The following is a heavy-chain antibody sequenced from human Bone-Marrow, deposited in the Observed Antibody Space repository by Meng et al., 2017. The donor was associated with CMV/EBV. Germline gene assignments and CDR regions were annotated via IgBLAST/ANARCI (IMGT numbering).Heavy chain of an antibody. J-gene: IGHJ4*02. CDR3: AKGYYVSGTYYYSFDY. D-gene: IGHD3-10*01. CDR2: ISWNSGSI. CDR1: GFTFDDYA. Sequence: SLKISCAASGFTFDDYAMHWVRQAPGKGLEWVSGISWNSGSIGYADSVKGRFTISRDNAKNSLYLQMNSLRVEDTAVYYCAKGYYVSGTYYYSFDYWGQGTQVTVSS. V-gene: IGHV3-9*01.